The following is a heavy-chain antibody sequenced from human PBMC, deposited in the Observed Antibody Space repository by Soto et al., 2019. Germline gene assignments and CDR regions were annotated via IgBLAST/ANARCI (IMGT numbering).Heavy chain of an antibody. Sequence: HPGVSLRLSCAASGFTFSNYAMHWVRQAPGKGLEWVAVISYDGSNTYYADSVKGRFTISRDNSKNTLYLQMDSLRAEDTAVYYCARRPVTYYFDYWGQGTLVTVSS. J-gene: IGHJ4*02. CDR3: ARRPVTYYFDY. V-gene: IGHV3-30-3*01. CDR1: GFTFSNYA. D-gene: IGHD4-17*01. CDR2: ISYDGSNT.